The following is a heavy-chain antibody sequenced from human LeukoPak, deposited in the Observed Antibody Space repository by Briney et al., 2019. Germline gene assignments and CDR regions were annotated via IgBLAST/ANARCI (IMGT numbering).Heavy chain of an antibody. V-gene: IGHV1-8*01. CDR3: ASGDWALTGHVDY. Sequence: ASVKVSCKASGYTFTSYDINRVRQATGQGLEWMGWMNPNSGNTGYAQKFQGRVTMTRNTSISTAYMELSSLRSEDTAVYYCASGDWALTGHVDYWGQGTLVTVSS. CDR1: GYTFTSYD. CDR2: MNPNSGNT. D-gene: IGHD3-9*01. J-gene: IGHJ4*02.